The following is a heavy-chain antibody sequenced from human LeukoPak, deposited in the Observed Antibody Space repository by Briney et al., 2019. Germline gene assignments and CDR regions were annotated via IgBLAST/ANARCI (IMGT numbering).Heavy chain of an antibody. J-gene: IGHJ4*02. CDR2: ISWNSGSI. CDR1: GFTFSTYA. D-gene: IGHD3-22*01. Sequence: GGSLRLSCAASGFTFSTYAMHWVRQAPGKGLEWVSGISWNSGSIGYADSVKGRFTISRDNAKNSLYLQMNSLRAEDTALYYCAKDPYNYYGSSGYVDYWGQGTLVTVSS. V-gene: IGHV3-9*01. CDR3: AKDPYNYYGSSGYVDY.